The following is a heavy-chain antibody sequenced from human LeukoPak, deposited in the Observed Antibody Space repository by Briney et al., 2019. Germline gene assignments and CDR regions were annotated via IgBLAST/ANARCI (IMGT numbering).Heavy chain of an antibody. CDR3: AGDRSGSGWYDY. CDR2: INPNSGGT. Sequence: ASVKVSCKASGYTFTGYYMHWVRQAPGQGLEWMGWINPNSGGTNYAQKFQGRVTMTRDTSISTAYMELSRLRSDDTAVYYCAGDRSGSGWYDYWGQGTLVTVSP. CDR1: GYTFTGYY. V-gene: IGHV1-2*02. D-gene: IGHD6-19*01. J-gene: IGHJ4*02.